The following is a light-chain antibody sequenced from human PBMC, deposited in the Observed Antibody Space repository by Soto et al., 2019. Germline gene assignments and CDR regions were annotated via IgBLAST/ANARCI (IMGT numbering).Light chain of an antibody. J-gene: IGLJ3*02. Sequence: QPVLTQSSSASASLGSSVKHTCTLSSGHSSYIIAWHQQQPGKAPRYLMKLEGSGSYNKGSGVPDRFSGSSSGADRYLTISNLQFEDEADYYCETWDSNTRVFGGGTKVTVL. V-gene: IGLV4-60*02. CDR2: LEGSGSY. CDR3: ETWDSNTRV. CDR1: SGHSSYI.